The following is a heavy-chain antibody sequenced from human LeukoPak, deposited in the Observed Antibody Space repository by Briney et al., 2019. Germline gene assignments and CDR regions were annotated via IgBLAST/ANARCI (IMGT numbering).Heavy chain of an antibody. J-gene: IGHJ4*02. CDR2: ISYDGSDK. CDR3: ARGQGYDILTGLPDY. CDR1: RFTFSTYA. V-gene: IGHV3-30*04. Sequence: GGSLRLSCEASRFTFSTYAMHWVRQAPGKGLEWVAVISYDGSDKYYADSVKGRFTISRDNSKNTLYLQMNSLRAEDTAVYYCARGQGYDILTGLPDYWGQGTLVTVSS. D-gene: IGHD3-9*01.